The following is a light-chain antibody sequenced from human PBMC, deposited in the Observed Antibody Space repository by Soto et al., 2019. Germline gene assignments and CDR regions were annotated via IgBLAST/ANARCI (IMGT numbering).Light chain of an antibody. J-gene: IGKJ2*01. CDR1: QSLLYGGNDRNS. Sequence: DIVMTQSPDSLAVSLGERATIDCKSSQSLLYGGNDRNSLAWYQHKPGQSPKLIMYWASTREAGVPDRFSGSGSGTHFTLTISSLQAEDVAVYYCQQYYTTPQTFGQGTKLEIK. CDR3: QQYYTTPQT. CDR2: WAS. V-gene: IGKV4-1*01.